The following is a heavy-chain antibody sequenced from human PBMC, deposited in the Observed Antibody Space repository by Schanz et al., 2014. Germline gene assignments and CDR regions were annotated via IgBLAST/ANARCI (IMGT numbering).Heavy chain of an antibody. CDR3: ARGGGAAAST. V-gene: IGHV3-66*01. D-gene: IGHD6-13*01. CDR2: IYSGGST. J-gene: IGHJ5*02. Sequence: VQLVESGGGVVQPGRSLRLSCAASGFTFSTYWMHWVRQAPGKGLVWVSIIYSGGSTFYADSVKGRFTISRDNSKNTLYLQMNSLRAEDTAVYYCARGGGAAASTWGQGTLVTVSS. CDR1: GFTFSTYW.